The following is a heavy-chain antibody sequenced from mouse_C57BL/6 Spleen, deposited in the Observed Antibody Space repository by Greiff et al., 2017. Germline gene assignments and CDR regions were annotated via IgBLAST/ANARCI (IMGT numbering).Heavy chain of an antibody. CDR1: GYTFTSYW. Sequence: VKLQQPGAELVMPGASVKLSCKASGYTFTSYWMHWVKQRPGQGLEWIGEIDPSDSYTNYNQKFKGKSTLTVDKSSSTAYMQLSSLTSEDSAVYYCARKRDPYYFDYWGQGTTLTVSS. V-gene: IGHV1-69*01. CDR2: IDPSDSYT. CDR3: ARKRDPYYFDY. J-gene: IGHJ2*01.